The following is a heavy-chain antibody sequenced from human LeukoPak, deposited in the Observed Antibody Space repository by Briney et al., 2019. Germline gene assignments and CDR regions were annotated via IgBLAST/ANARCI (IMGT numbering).Heavy chain of an antibody. Sequence: GESLKISCKGSGYSFTSYWIGWVRQMPGKGLEWMVIIYPGDSDTRYSPSFQGQVTISAYKSISTAYLQWSSLKASDTAMYYCARHRRTIVGATHPDYWGQGTLVTVSS. CDR3: ARHRRTIVGATHPDY. J-gene: IGHJ4*02. V-gene: IGHV5-51*01. D-gene: IGHD1-26*01. CDR1: GYSFTSYW. CDR2: IYPGDSDT.